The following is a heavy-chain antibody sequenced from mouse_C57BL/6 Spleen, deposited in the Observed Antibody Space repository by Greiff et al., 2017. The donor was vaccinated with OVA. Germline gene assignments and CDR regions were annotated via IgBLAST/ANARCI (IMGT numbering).Heavy chain of an antibody. V-gene: IGHV1-82*01. CDR2: IYPGDGDT. J-gene: IGHJ2*01. D-gene: IGHD1-1*01. Sequence: VQRVESGPELVKPGASVKISCKASGYAFSSSWMNWVKQRPGKGLEWIGRIYPGDGDTNYNGKFKGKATLTADKSSSTAYMQLSSLTSEDSAVYFCARYQITTVVATDYWGQGTTLTVSS. CDR1: GYAFSSSW. CDR3: ARYQITTVVATDY.